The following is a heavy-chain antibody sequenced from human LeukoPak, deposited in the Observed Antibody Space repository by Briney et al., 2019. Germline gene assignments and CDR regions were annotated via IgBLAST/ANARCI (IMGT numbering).Heavy chain of an antibody. J-gene: IGHJ2*01. Sequence: SETLSRTCTASGGSISSYYWSWIRQPPGKGLEWIGYIYYSGSTNYNPSLKSRVTISVDTSKNQFSLKLSSVTAADTAVYYCARQIDYYDSSGYFPDLWGRGTLVTVSS. V-gene: IGHV4-59*08. CDR1: GGSISSYY. CDR2: IYYSGST. CDR3: ARQIDYYDSSGYFPDL. D-gene: IGHD3-22*01.